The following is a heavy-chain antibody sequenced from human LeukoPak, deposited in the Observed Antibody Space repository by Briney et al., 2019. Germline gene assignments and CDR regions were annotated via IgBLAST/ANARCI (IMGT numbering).Heavy chain of an antibody. CDR3: AREARLGDAFDI. CDR2: IYHSGST. J-gene: IGHJ3*02. V-gene: IGHV4-38-2*02. D-gene: IGHD7-27*01. Sequence: SETLSLTCTVSGYSISSGYYWGWIRQPPGKGLEWIGSIYHSGSTYYNPSLKSRVTISVDTSKNQFSLKLSSVTAADTAVYYCAREARLGDAFDIWGQGTMVTVSS. CDR1: GYSISSGYY.